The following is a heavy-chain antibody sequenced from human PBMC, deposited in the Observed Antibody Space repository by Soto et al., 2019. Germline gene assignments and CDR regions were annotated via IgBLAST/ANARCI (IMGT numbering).Heavy chain of an antibody. CDR3: ARHLRFLEWFGTWAMDV. J-gene: IGHJ6*04. CDR1: GGSISSGDYY. CDR2: IYYSGST. V-gene: IGHV4-30-4*01. D-gene: IGHD3-3*01. Sequence: PSETLSLTCTVSGGSISSGDYYWSWIRQPPGKGLEWIGYIYYSGSTYYNPSLKSRVTISVDTSKNQFSLKLSSVTAADTAVYYCARHLRFLEWFGTWAMDVWGKGTTVTVSS.